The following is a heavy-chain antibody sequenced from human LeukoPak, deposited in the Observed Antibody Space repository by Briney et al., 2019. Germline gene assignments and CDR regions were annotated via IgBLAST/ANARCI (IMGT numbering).Heavy chain of an antibody. Sequence: SETLSLTCTVSGGSISSYYWSWVRQPAGKGLEWIGRIYTSGSTNYNPSLKSRVTISVDTSKNQFSLKLSSVTAADTAAYYCARLAVGYCSSTSCYGGFDPWGQGTLVTVSS. CDR3: ARLAVGYCSSTSCYGGFDP. D-gene: IGHD2-2*01. J-gene: IGHJ5*02. V-gene: IGHV4-4*07. CDR1: GGSISSYY. CDR2: IYTSGST.